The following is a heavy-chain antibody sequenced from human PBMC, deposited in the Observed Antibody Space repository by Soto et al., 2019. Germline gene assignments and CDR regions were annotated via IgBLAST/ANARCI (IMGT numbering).Heavy chain of an antibody. J-gene: IGHJ6*02. Sequence: TLKISCQCSGNRLTSYWNAWVRQQSGKGLEWMGIIYPGDSNTIYSPSFQGQVTISADKTISTAYLQWSSLKASDTAMYYCARLACSSTSCHYLYYYYYGMDVWGQGTTVDLSS. CDR3: ARLACSSTSCHYLYYYYYGMDV. D-gene: IGHD2-2*01. CDR1: GNRLTSYW. CDR2: IYPGDSNT. V-gene: IGHV5-51*01.